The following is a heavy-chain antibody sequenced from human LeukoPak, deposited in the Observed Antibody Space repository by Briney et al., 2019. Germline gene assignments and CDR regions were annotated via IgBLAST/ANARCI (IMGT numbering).Heavy chain of an antibody. CDR2: INHSGST. V-gene: IGHV4-34*01. CDR3: ARARPGRWFGHYYMDV. J-gene: IGHJ6*03. CDR1: GGSFSGYY. Sequence: SETLFLTCAVYGGSFSGYYWSWIRQPPGKGLEWIGEINHSGSTNYNPSLKSRVTVSVDTSKNQFSLKLSSVTAADTAVYYCARARPGRWFGHYYMDVWGKGTTVTVSS. D-gene: IGHD3-10*01.